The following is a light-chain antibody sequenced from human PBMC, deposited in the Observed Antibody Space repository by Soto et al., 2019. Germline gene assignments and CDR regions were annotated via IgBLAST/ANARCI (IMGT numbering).Light chain of an antibody. J-gene: IGKJ5*01. CDR3: QQLNSYPRT. CDR1: QGISTY. Sequence: IHFTQSPSSLSASVGDRVTITCRASQGISTYLAWYQQKPGKAPKLLIYAASSLQSGVPSRFSGSGSGTDFTLTIGSLQPEDFATYYCQQLNSYPRTFGQGTRLEI. CDR2: AAS. V-gene: IGKV1-9*01.